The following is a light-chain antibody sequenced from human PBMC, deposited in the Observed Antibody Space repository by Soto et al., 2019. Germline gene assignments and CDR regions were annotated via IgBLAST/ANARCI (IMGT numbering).Light chain of an antibody. CDR3: NSYTSNNTYV. V-gene: IGLV2-14*03. CDR1: SSDVGAFNY. J-gene: IGLJ1*01. CDR2: DVS. Sequence: QSALTQPASVSGSPGQAITISCSGTSSDVGAFNYVSWYHQHPGKAPKLMIYDVSNRPSGVSNRFSGSKSGNTASLTISGLRAEDEADYYCNSYTSNNTYVFGTGTKVTVL.